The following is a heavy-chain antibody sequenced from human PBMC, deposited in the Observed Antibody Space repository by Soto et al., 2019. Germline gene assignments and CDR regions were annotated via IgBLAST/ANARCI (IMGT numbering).Heavy chain of an antibody. V-gene: IGHV3-23*01. CDR2: ISGSGDST. Sequence: EVQLLESGGGLVQPGGSLRLSCAASGFTFSSYAMSWVRQAPGKGLEWVSGISGSGDSTYYADSVKGRFTISRDNSKNTLYLQMNSVRAEDTDVYYCAKGVPGIAVAGTGYFQHWGQGTLVTVSS. CDR1: GFTFSSYA. J-gene: IGHJ1*01. CDR3: AKGVPGIAVAGTGYFQH. D-gene: IGHD6-19*01.